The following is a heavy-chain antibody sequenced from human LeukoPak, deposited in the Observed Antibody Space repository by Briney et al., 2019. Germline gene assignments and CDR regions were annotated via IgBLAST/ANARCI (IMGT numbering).Heavy chain of an antibody. J-gene: IGHJ3*02. CDR3: AKFSHIVVVTADAFDI. V-gene: IGHV3-21*01. CDR1: GFTFNSYS. Sequence: GGSLRLSCAASGFTFNSYSMNWVRQAPGKGLEWVSSISSSSLSYIYYADSVKGRFTISRDNAKNSLYLQMNSLRAEDTAVYYCAKFSHIVVVTADAFDIWGQGTMVTVSS. CDR2: ISSSSLSYI. D-gene: IGHD2-21*02.